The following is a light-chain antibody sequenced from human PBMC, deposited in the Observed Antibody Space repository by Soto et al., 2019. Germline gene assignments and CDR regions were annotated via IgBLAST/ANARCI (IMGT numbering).Light chain of an antibody. V-gene: IGKV3-20*01. J-gene: IGKJ5*01. CDR1: ERIYSAY. CDR3: QQYGNSPIT. CDR2: GTS. Sequence: EVVLTKSSSTLSLSRGERATLSCRARERIYSAYLGWYQQKPGQAPRLLIYGTSSRATGIPDRFSGSGSGTDFTLTIGRLEPEDFAVYYCQQYGNSPITFGQGTRLEIK.